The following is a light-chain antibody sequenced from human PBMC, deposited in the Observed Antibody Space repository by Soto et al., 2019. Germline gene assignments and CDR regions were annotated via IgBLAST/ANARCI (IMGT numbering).Light chain of an antibody. CDR2: GVS. V-gene: IGKV3-20*01. Sequence: EIVLTQSPGTLSLSPGERASLSCRASQSVSGTYLAWYQQKPGQAPRLLIYGVSSRATGVPDRFSGSGSGTYFTLTINRLEPEDFAVYFCQQYSSSPQTFGQGTKVEIK. CDR1: QSVSGTY. J-gene: IGKJ1*01. CDR3: QQYSSSPQT.